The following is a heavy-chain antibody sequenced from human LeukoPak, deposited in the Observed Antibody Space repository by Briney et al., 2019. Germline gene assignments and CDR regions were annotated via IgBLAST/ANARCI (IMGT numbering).Heavy chain of an antibody. V-gene: IGHV3-30*18. CDR1: GFTISSYG. Sequence: GGPLRLSCAASGFTISSYGMHWVRQAPGKGLEWVAVISYDGTNKYYGDFVKGRFTISRDNSKNTLYLQTNSLRAEDTGVYYCAKSFGSGSYRIDFWGQGTLVTVSS. J-gene: IGHJ4*02. CDR2: ISYDGTNK. D-gene: IGHD3-10*01. CDR3: AKSFGSGSYRIDF.